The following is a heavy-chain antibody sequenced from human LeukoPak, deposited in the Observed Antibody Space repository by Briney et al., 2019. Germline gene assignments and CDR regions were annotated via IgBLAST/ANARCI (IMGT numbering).Heavy chain of an antibody. D-gene: IGHD3-3*01. CDR1: GFTFSGYA. Sequence: GGSLRLSCVTSGFTFSGYAMSWVRQAPGKGLEWVSYISSSGSTIYYADSVKGRFTISRDNAKNSLYLQMNSLRAEDTAVYYCARGRVPYTIFGVVITRGIDYWGQGTLVTVSS. CDR3: ARGRVPYTIFGVVITRGIDY. J-gene: IGHJ4*02. CDR2: ISSSGSTI. V-gene: IGHV3-11*01.